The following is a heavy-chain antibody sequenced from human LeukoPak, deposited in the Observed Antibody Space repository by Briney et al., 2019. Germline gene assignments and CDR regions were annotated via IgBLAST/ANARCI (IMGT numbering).Heavy chain of an antibody. V-gene: IGHV3-21*01. CDR2: ISSSSSYI. D-gene: IGHD3-10*01. Sequence: GSLSLSCAASGFTFSSYSMNWVRPAPGKGLEWVSSISSSSSYIYYADSVKGRFTISRDNAKNSLYLQMNSLRAEDTAVYYCARDPPGSSPLHDAFDIWGQGTMVTVSS. CDR3: ARDPPGSSPLHDAFDI. CDR1: GFTFSSYS. J-gene: IGHJ3*02.